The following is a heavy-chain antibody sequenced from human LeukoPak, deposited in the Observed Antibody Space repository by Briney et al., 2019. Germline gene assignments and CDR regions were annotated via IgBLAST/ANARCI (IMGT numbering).Heavy chain of an antibody. Sequence: PSETLSLTCTVSGDSIFSTTYYWGWIRQPPGKGLEWIGSIFHSGSTYYNPSLKSRVTISVDTSKNQLSLRLRSVTAADTAVYYCARLYQGKRPPDYWGQGTLVTVSS. J-gene: IGHJ4*02. D-gene: IGHD6-25*01. CDR3: ARLYQGKRPPDY. V-gene: IGHV4-39*01. CDR2: IFHSGST. CDR1: GDSIFSTTYY.